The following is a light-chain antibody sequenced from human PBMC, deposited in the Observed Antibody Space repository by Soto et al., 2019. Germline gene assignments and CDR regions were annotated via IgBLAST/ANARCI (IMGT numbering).Light chain of an antibody. CDR3: QQYTDSRT. J-gene: IGKJ1*01. CDR1: QSISSSY. Sequence: EIVWTQSPGTLSLSPGERATLSCRASQSISSSYLAWYQQKPGQAPRLLVYGVSSRASDVPDRFSGSGSGTDFTLTISSLEPEDSAVYYCQQYTDSRTFGQGSKVDIK. CDR2: GVS. V-gene: IGKV3-20*01.